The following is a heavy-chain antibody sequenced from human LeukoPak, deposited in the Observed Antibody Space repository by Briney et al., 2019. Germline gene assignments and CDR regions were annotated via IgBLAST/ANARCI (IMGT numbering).Heavy chain of an antibody. CDR3: SWVSGNYNYAPEY. D-gene: IGHD5-24*01. CDR1: GFLFTDAW. CDR2: IKSKRGGETT. V-gene: IGHV3-15*01. J-gene: IGHJ4*02. Sequence: GGSLRLSCAASGFLFTDAWMTWVRQAPGKGLEWVARIKSKRGGETTDYAAPVKGRFTISRDDSKRMIYLQMNSLKAEDTATYYCSWVSGNYNYAPEYWGQGILVTVSS.